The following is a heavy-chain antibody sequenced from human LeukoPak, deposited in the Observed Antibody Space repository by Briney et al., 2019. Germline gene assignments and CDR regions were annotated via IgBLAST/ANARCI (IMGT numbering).Heavy chain of an antibody. V-gene: IGHV1-24*01. CDR3: ATGDHFWGFLHH. CDR1: GYTFSDLS. CDR2: FDVGDGET. Sequence: ASVKVSCKVSGYTFSDLSMYWVRQAPGKGLEWMGGFDVGDGETIYAQNFQGRITMTEDTSTDTAYMELSSLRSEDSAVYYCATGDHFWGFLHHWGQGTLVTVSS. J-gene: IGHJ5*02. D-gene: IGHD3-3*02.